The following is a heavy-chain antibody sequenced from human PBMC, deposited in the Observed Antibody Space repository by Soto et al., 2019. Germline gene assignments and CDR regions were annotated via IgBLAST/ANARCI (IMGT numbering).Heavy chain of an antibody. CDR1: GGSISSYY. V-gene: IGHV4-4*07. D-gene: IGHD2-15*01. CDR2: IYTSGST. J-gene: IGHJ6*02. CDR3: ARDDYCSGGSCYRPLNYYGMDV. Sequence: SETLSLTCTVSGGSISSYYWSWIRQPAGKGLEWIGRIYTSGSTNYNPSLKSRVTMSVDTSKNQFSLKLSSVTAADTAVYYCARDDYCSGGSCYRPLNYYGMDVWGQGTTVT.